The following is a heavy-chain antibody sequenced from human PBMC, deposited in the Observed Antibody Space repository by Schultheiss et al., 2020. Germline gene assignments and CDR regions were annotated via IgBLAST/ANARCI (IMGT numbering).Heavy chain of an antibody. CDR1: GSTFTSYG. V-gene: IGHV1-2*02. CDR2: INPDSGGT. Sequence: ASVKVSFKASGSTFTSYGISWVRQAPGQGLEWMGWINPDSGGTNYAQNFQGRVTLTRDTSINTAYLELTGLRSDDTAVYYCSRSMTARLWGDRPSFDHWGQGSLVTVSS. D-gene: IGHD6-6*01. J-gene: IGHJ4*02. CDR3: SRSMTARLWGDRPSFDH.